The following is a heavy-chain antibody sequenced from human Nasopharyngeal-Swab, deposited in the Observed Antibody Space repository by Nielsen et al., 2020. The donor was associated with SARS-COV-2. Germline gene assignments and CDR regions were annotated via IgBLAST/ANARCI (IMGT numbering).Heavy chain of an antibody. D-gene: IGHD3-3*01. V-gene: IGHV1-18*01. CDR2: IGAYNGNT. Sequence: ASVKVSCKASGYIFTSYDISWVRQARGQGLEWMGWIGAYNGNTKYAQKFQDRVTMTTDTSTNTVYMELRLLRSDDTAVYYCARHGVAEDYWGQGTLVTVSS. CDR1: GYIFTSYD. CDR3: ARHGVAEDY. J-gene: IGHJ4*02.